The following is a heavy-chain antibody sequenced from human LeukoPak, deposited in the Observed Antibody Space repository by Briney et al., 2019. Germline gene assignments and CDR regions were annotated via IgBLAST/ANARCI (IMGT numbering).Heavy chain of an antibody. D-gene: IGHD2-2*02. Sequence: PGGSLRLSCAASGFTFSSYGMHWVRQAPGKGLERVAVIWYDGSNEYYGDAVKGRFTISRDNSKNTLYLQMNSLRTEDPAVYYCARESGGNTPYYFDYWGQGTLVTVSS. CDR1: GFTFSSYG. J-gene: IGHJ4*02. V-gene: IGHV3-33*01. CDR3: ARESGGNTPYYFDY. CDR2: IWYDGSNE.